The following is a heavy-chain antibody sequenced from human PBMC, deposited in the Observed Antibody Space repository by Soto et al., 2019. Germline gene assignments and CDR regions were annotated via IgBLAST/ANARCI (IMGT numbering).Heavy chain of an antibody. J-gene: IGHJ4*02. CDR2: IFSSGST. CDR3: AREGSYSAYNFAHGIQLWSFDF. D-gene: IGHD5-12*01. V-gene: IGHV4-4*07. CDR1: GGSINTFY. Sequence: SETLSLTCTVSGGSINTFYLSWVRQPAGKGLEWIGRIFSSGSTSFNPSLESRVAMSVDTSKNHFSLNLSPVTAADMAVYYCAREGSYSAYNFAHGIQLWSFDFWGQGALVTVSS.